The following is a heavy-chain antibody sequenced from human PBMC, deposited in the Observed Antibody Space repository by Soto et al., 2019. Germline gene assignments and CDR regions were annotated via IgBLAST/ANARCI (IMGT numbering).Heavy chain of an antibody. J-gene: IGHJ4*02. CDR1: GGSISSGDYY. CDR2: IYYSGST. D-gene: IGHD6-6*01. CDR3: ARGLTYSSSPGFDY. V-gene: IGHV4-30-4*01. Sequence: SETLSLTFTVSGGSISSGDYYWSWIRQPPGKGLEWIGYIYYSGSTYYNPSLKSRVTISVDTSKNQFSLKLSSVTAADTAVYYCARGLTYSSSPGFDYWGQGTLVTVSS.